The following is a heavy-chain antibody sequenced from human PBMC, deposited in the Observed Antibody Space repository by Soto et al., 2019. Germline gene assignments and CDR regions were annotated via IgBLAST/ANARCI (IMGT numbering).Heavy chain of an antibody. Sequence: EVQLVESGGGLVQPGGSLRLSCAASGFTFSSYWMHWVRQAPGKGLVWVSRINSDGSSTSYADSVKGRFTISRDNAKNTLYLQMKSLRAEDTAVYYCARGTVTTDRYYYYGMDVWGQGTTVTVSS. V-gene: IGHV3-74*01. CDR2: INSDGSST. D-gene: IGHD4-17*01. CDR3: ARGTVTTDRYYYYGMDV. J-gene: IGHJ6*02. CDR1: GFTFSSYW.